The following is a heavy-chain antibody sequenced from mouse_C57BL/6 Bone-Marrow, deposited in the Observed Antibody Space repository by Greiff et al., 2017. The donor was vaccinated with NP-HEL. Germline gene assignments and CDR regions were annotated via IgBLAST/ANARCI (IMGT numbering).Heavy chain of an antibody. D-gene: IGHD2-12*01. CDR1: GYTFTSYW. J-gene: IGHJ4*01. CDR2: IDPSDSYT. CDR3: ARSEGYRGGAMDY. Sequence: QVQLQQPGAELVMPGASVKLSCKASGYTFTSYWMHWVKQRPGQGLEWIGEIDPSDSYTNYNQKFKGKSTLTVDKSSSTAYMQLSSLTSEDSAVYYCARSEGYRGGAMDYWGQGTSVTVSS. V-gene: IGHV1-69*01.